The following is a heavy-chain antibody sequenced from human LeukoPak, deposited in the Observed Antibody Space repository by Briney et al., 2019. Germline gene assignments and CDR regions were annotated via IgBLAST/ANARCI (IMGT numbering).Heavy chain of an antibody. CDR1: GYTFTSYD. D-gene: IGHD5-12*01. V-gene: IGHV1-8*03. CDR2: MNPNSGST. J-gene: IGHJ4*02. CDR3: ARGRSTGYPYYFEN. Sequence: ASVNVSFMPSGYTFTSYDINWVRQATGQGRAGMGWMNPNSGSTGYAQKFQGRVTITRNTSISTAYMELSGLRSEDTAVYYCARGRSTGYPYYFENWGPGTLVTVSS.